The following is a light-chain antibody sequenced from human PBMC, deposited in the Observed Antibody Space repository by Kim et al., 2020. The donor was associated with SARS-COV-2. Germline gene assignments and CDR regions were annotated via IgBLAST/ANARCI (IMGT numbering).Light chain of an antibody. CDR3: QQYYSTPPYT. CDR2: WAS. CDR1: QSGLYRSNNKNY. Sequence: ATINCKSSQSGLYRSNNKNYLAWYQQKPGQPPKLLIYWASTRESGVPDRFSGSGSGTDFTLTISSLQAEDVAVYYCQQYYSTPPYTFGQGTKLEI. V-gene: IGKV4-1*01. J-gene: IGKJ2*01.